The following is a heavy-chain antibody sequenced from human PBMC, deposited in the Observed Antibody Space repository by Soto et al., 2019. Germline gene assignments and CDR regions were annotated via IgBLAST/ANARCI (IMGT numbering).Heavy chain of an antibody. D-gene: IGHD3-9*01. Sequence: QVQLVQSGAEVKKPGSSVRVSCKASGAAFNTITINWVRQAPGQGLEWTGGFVPVFGSATYAQKFQGRVAITADASTSTFYMELSRLNSEDTALYYCVREDDTTGSYSWFDPWGQGTLVTVSS. CDR1: GAAFNTIT. CDR2: FVPVFGSA. J-gene: IGHJ5*02. CDR3: VREDDTTGSYSWFDP. V-gene: IGHV1-69*01.